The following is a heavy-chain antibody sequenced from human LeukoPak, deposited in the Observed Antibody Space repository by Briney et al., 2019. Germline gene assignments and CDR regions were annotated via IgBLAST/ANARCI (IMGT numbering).Heavy chain of an antibody. CDR1: GFTFSSYW. Sequence: PGGSLRLSCAASGFTFSSYWMHWVRQAPGKGLVWVSRINSDGSSTSYADSVKGRFTISRDNSKNTLYLQMNSLRAEDTAVYYCAREASSSWYRLRNYYYYMDVWGKGTTVTVSS. D-gene: IGHD6-13*01. V-gene: IGHV3-74*01. J-gene: IGHJ6*03. CDR2: INSDGSST. CDR3: AREASSSWYRLRNYYYYMDV.